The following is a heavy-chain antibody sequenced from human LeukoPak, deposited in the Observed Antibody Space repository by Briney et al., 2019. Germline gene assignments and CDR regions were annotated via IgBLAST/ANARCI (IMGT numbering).Heavy chain of an antibody. Sequence: SETLSLTCAVSGYSISSGFYWGWIRQPPGKGLEWIGNIYHGGSTYYNPSLKSRLTISIDTSKNHFSLKLTSVTAADTAVYFCARVASGWSSYFDYWGQGTLVTVSS. CDR3: ARVASGWSSYFDY. CDR2: IYHGGST. J-gene: IGHJ4*01. CDR1: GYSISSGFY. D-gene: IGHD6-19*01. V-gene: IGHV4-38-2*01.